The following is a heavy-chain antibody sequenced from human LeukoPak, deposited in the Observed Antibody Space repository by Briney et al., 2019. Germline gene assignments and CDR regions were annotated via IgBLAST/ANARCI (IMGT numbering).Heavy chain of an antibody. CDR3: AIELSSGITGTTVDY. CDR1: GGSISSSSYY. D-gene: IGHD1-20*01. CDR2: IYYSGST. Sequence: SETLSLTCTVSGGSISSSSYYWGWIRQPPGKGLEWIGSIYYSGSTYYNPSLKSRVTISVDTSKNQFSLKLSSVTAADTAVYYCAIELSSGITGTTVDYWGQGTLVTVPS. V-gene: IGHV4-39*07. J-gene: IGHJ4*02.